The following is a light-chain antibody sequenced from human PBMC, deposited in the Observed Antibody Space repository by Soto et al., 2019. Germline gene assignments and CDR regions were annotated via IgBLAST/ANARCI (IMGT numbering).Light chain of an antibody. CDR2: DVS. CDR1: SSDVGGYNY. V-gene: IGLV2-14*01. J-gene: IGLJ1*01. Sequence: QSVLTQPASVSGSPGQWITISCTGTSSDVGGYNYVSWYQQHPGKAPKLMIYDVSNRPSGVSNRSSGSKSVNTASLTISGLQAEDEADYYCRSYTSSSTHVFGPVTKVTDL. CDR3: RSYTSSSTHV.